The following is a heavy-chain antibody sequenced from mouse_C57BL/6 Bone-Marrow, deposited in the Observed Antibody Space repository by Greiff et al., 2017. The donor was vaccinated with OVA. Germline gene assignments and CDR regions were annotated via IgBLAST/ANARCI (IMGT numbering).Heavy chain of an antibody. V-gene: IGHV1-69*01. CDR1: GYTFTSYW. Sequence: QVQLQQSGAELVMPGASVKLSCKASGYTFTSYWMHWVKQRPGQGLEWIGEIDPSDSYTNYKQKFKGKSTLTVDKSSSTAYMQLSSLTSEDSAVYYCARRGYGSSYGYFDVWGTGTTVTVSS. D-gene: IGHD1-1*01. CDR2: IDPSDSYT. J-gene: IGHJ1*03. CDR3: ARRGYGSSYGYFDV.